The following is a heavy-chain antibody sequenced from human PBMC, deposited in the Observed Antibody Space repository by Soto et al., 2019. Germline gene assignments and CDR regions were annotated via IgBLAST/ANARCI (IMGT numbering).Heavy chain of an antibody. V-gene: IGHV3-7*01. D-gene: IGHD5-18*01. CDR3: ATRSDTADILDY. Sequence: GVSLRLCCAASGFTFTTVWMSWVRQTPGKGLERVASIKQDGSEKYYVDSVKGRFTISRDNAKNSLYLQMNSRRVEDTAVYYCATRSDTADILDYWGQGP. J-gene: IGHJ4*02. CDR2: IKQDGSEK. CDR1: GFTFTTVW.